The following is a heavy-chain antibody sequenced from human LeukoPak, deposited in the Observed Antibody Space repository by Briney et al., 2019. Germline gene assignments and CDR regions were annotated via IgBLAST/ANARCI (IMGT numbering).Heavy chain of an antibody. Sequence: PSETLSLSCADYGGSFSGWLWSWIRQPPGKGLEWIGEIDHSGSTNYNPSLKSRVTISIDTYKYQFSLKLRSVIAADTAVYYCASSWLKPPPLQLWGRGTLVTVSS. J-gene: IGHJ4*02. V-gene: IGHV4-34*01. CDR1: GGSFSGWL. CDR2: IDHSGST. D-gene: IGHD1-1*01. CDR3: ASSWLKPPPLQL.